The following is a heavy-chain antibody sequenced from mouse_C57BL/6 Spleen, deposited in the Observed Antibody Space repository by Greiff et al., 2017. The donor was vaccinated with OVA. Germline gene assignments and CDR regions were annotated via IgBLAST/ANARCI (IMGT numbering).Heavy chain of an antibody. D-gene: IGHD2-5*01. V-gene: IGHV2-6*03. CDR2: IWSGGST. CDR1: GFSLPSYG. J-gene: IGHJ4*01. Sequence: VQLQQSGPGLVPPSHCLSITFTVSGFSLPSYGVHWFRQPPGKGLAWLVVIWSGGSTTYNSALKSRLSISKDNSKSQVFLKMNSLQTDDTAMDYWARGSNEYYAMDYWGQGTSVTVSS. CDR3: ARGSNEYYAMDY.